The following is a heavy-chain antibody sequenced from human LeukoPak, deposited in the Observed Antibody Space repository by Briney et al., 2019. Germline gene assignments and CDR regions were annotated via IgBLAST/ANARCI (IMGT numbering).Heavy chain of an antibody. CDR3: TTDRKYYYDSSGYLVVDY. J-gene: IGHJ4*02. D-gene: IGHD3-22*01. V-gene: IGHV3-15*01. Sequence: PGGSLRLSCAASGFTFSNAYMSWVRQAPGKGLEWVGCIKSKTDGGTTDYAAPVKGRFTISRDDSKNTLYLQMNSLKTEDTAVYYCTTDRKYYYDSSGYLVVDYWGQGTLVTVSS. CDR1: GFTFSNAY. CDR2: IKSKTDGGTT.